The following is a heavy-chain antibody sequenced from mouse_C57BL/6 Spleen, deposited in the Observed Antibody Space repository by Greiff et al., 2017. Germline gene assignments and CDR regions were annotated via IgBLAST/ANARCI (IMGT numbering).Heavy chain of an antibody. D-gene: IGHD1-1*01. CDR2: ISNGGGST. CDR1: GFTFSDYY. J-gene: IGHJ2*01. V-gene: IGHV5-12*01. Sequence: EVKLVESGGGLVQPGGSLKLSCAASGFTFSDYYMYWVRQTPEKRLEWVAYISNGGGSTYYPDPVKGRFTISRDNAKNTLYLQMSRLKSEATAMYYCARRGTTVYFDYWGQGTTLTVSS. CDR3: ARRGTTVYFDY.